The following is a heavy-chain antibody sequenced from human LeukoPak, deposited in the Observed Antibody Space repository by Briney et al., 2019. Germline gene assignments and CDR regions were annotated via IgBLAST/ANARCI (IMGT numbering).Heavy chain of an antibody. CDR3: ARVSGLGGYYDSSGYPDY. V-gene: IGHV3-20*04. CDR1: GFTFDDYG. J-gene: IGHJ4*02. Sequence: PGGSLRLSCAASGFTFDDYGMSWVRQAPGKGLEWVSGINWNGGSTGYADSVKGRFTISRDNAKNSLYLQMNSLRAEDTALYYCARVSGLGGYYDSSGYPDYWGQGTLVTVSS. CDR2: INWNGGST. D-gene: IGHD3-22*01.